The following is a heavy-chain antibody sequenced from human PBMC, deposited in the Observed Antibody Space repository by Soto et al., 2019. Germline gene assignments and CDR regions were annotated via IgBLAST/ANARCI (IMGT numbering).Heavy chain of an antibody. D-gene: IGHD2-21*02. Sequence: QVQLVESGGGVVQPGRSLRLSCAASGFTFSNYGMHWVRQAPGKGLEWVAAISYDGTNKYYADSVKGRFTISRNNSEHTWYLKRNSLRTEDTAIFYCAKDAHVRDGDCSVADYWGQGTLVTVSS. V-gene: IGHV3-30*18. CDR1: GFTFSNYG. CDR3: AKDAHVRDGDCSVADY. CDR2: ISYDGTNK. J-gene: IGHJ4*02.